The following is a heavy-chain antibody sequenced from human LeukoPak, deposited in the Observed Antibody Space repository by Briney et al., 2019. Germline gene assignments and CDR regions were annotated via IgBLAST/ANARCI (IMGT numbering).Heavy chain of an antibody. CDR1: GGSISGFY. J-gene: IGHJ3*02. Sequence: PSETLSLTCTVSGGSISGFYWSWIRQPAGKGLEWIGRVFTSGSYAYNPPLQSRLTLSMDMSKNQFSLRLTSVTAADTAVYYRARRSPIIAAGDAYDIWGQGTLVTVSS. V-gene: IGHV4-4*07. CDR2: VFTSGSY. CDR3: ARRSPIIAAGDAYDI. D-gene: IGHD6-13*01.